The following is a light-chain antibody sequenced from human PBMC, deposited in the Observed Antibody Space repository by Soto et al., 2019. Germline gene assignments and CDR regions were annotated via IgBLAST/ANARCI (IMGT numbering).Light chain of an antibody. V-gene: IGKV3-11*01. CDR2: DAS. Sequence: VFTQSPCTLSLSPGESATLSCRASQSVSSYLAWYQQKPGRAPSLLIYDASNRATGIPARLSGSGSGTEFTLTIRSIEPEDFAVYYCQQRSNWWTFGQGTKVDIK. CDR3: QQRSNWWT. J-gene: IGKJ1*01. CDR1: QSVSSY.